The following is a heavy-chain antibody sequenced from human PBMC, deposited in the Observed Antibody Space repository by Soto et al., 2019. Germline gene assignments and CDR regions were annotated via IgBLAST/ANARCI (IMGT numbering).Heavy chain of an antibody. CDR3: ARASRWPVNEDCGGDCYRYYFDY. V-gene: IGHV4-39*07. CDR2: IYYSGST. Sequence: SETLSLTCTVSGGSISSSSYYWGWIRQPPGKGLEWIGSIYYSGSTYYNPSLKSRVTISVDKSKNQFSLKLSSVTAADTAVYYCARASRWPVNEDCGGDCYRYYFDYWGQGTLVTVSS. J-gene: IGHJ4*02. CDR1: GGSISSSSYY. D-gene: IGHD2-21*02.